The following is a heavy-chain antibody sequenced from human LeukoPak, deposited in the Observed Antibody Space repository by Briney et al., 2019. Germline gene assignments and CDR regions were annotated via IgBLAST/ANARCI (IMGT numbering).Heavy chain of an antibody. J-gene: IGHJ5*02. CDR2: IIHSGST. D-gene: IGHD6-13*01. CDR1: GGSFSGYY. CDR3: ARPLAAAGTSYDP. Sequence: KPSETLSLTCAVYGGSFSGYYWSCIRQPPGKGLEWIGEIIHSGSTNYNPSLKSRVTISLHTSKNQFSLKLSSVPAADTAVYYCARPLAAAGTSYDPWGQGTLVTVSS. V-gene: IGHV4-34*12.